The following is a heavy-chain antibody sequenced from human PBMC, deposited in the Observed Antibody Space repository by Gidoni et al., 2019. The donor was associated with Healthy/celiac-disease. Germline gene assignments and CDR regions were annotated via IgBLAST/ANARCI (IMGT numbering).Heavy chain of an antibody. Sequence: QVPLQESGPRLVKPSWALSLTCPVSGGSITSSNCWSWVRQPPGKGLEWIGEIYHSGSTNYNPSLKSRVNISVDKSKNQFSLKRSYVTAADTAVYYCARDEEGNAAFDYWGQGTLVTVSS. V-gene: IGHV4-4*02. CDR2: IYHSGST. CDR1: GGSITSSNC. CDR3: ARDEEGNAAFDY. D-gene: IGHD2-15*01. J-gene: IGHJ4*02.